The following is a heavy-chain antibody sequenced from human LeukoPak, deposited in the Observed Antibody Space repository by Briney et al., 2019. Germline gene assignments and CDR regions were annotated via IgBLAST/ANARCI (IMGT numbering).Heavy chain of an antibody. CDR1: GYTFSGYY. J-gene: IGHJ4*02. V-gene: IGHV1-2*07. CDR2: INPNNGDT. D-gene: IGHD3-9*01. Sequence: SVKVSCKASGYTFSGYYIHWIRHAPGQGLEWMGLINPNNGDTKYAHTFHGRVTMTRDTSIRTAYMELRGLRYDDTALYSCARDSNYYDSTDSLDHWGQGSQIIVSS. CDR3: ARDSNYYDSTDSLDH.